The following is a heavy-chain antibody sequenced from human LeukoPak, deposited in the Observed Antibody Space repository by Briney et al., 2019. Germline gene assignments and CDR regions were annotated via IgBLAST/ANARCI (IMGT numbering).Heavy chain of an antibody. Sequence: GGSLRLSCAASGFTFDDYDMHWVRQAPGKGLEWVSGISWNSGSIGYADSVKGRFTISRDNAKNSLYLQMNSLRAEDMALYYCAKGIGMTAAEDAFDIWGQGTMVTVSS. CDR2: ISWNSGSI. CDR1: GFTFDDYD. CDR3: AKGIGMTAAEDAFDI. D-gene: IGHD6-13*01. V-gene: IGHV3-9*03. J-gene: IGHJ3*02.